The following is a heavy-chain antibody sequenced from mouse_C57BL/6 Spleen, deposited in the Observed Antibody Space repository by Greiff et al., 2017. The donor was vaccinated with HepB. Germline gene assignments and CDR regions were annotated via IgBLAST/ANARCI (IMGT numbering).Heavy chain of an antibody. CDR1: GYTFTDYN. CDR3: ARQVLYYGNSYWYFDV. D-gene: IGHD2-1*01. J-gene: IGHJ1*03. V-gene: IGHV1-18*01. CDR2: INPNNGGT. Sequence: EVQLQQSGPELVKPGASVKIPCKASGYTFTDYNMDWVKQSHGKSLEWIGDINPNNGGTIYNQKFKGKATLTVDKSSSTAYMELRSLTSEDTAVYYCARQVLYYGNSYWYFDVWGTGTTVTVSS.